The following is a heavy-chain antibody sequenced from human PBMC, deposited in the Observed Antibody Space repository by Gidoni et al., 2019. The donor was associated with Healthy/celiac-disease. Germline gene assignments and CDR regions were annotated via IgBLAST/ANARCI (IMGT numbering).Heavy chain of an antibody. CDR1: GFPFSSYA. CDR3: ARDDYGGNGCVDY. CDR2: ISYDGSNK. Sequence: QVQLVESGGGVVQPGRSLRLSCAASGFPFSSYAMHWVRQAPGKGLEWVAVISYDGSNKYYADAVKGRFTISRDNSKNTLYLQMNSLRAEDTAVYYCARDDYGGNGCVDYWGQGTLVTVSS. J-gene: IGHJ4*02. D-gene: IGHD4-17*01. V-gene: IGHV3-30*04.